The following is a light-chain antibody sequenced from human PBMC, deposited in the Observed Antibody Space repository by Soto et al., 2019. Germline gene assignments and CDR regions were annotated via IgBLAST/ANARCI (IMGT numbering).Light chain of an antibody. CDR2: DAS. J-gene: IGKJ1*01. CDR3: QQYNSSPWT. CDR1: QSISNW. Sequence: DIQMTQSPSALSASVGDRVTITCRASQSISNWLGWYQQKPGKAPKLLMYDASSLQSGVPSRFSGSGSGTEFTLTIRSLQPDDFATYYCQQYNSSPWTFGQGTKVAIK. V-gene: IGKV1-5*01.